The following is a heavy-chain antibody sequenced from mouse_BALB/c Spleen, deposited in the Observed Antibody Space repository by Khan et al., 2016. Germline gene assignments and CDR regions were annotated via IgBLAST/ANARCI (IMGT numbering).Heavy chain of an antibody. CDR3: AREGIITYYFDY. D-gene: IGHD1-2*01. V-gene: IGHV14-3*02. CDR2: IDPANGNT. Sequence: VQLQQSGAELVKPGASVKLSCTASGFNIKDTYMHWVKQRPEQGLEWIGRIDPANGNTKYDPKFQGKATITADTSSNTAYLQLSSLTSEDTAVYYCAREGIITYYFDYWGQGTTLTVSS. J-gene: IGHJ2*01. CDR1: GFNIKDTY.